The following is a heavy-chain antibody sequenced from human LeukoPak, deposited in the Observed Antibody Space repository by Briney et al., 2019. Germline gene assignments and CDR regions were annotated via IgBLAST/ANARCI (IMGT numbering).Heavy chain of an antibody. J-gene: IGHJ6*03. V-gene: IGHV3-64*01. Sequence: PGGSLRLSCAASGFTFSSYAMHWVRQAPGKGLEYVSAISSNGGSTYYANSVKGRFTISRDNSKNTLYLQMGSLRAEDMAVYYCARTNKIAVAGTWSYYYYYMDVWGKGTTVTISS. CDR1: GFTFSSYA. D-gene: IGHD6-19*01. CDR2: ISSNGGST. CDR3: ARTNKIAVAGTWSYYYYYMDV.